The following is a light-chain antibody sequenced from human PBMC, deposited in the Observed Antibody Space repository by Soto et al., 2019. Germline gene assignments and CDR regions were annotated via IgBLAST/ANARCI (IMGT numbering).Light chain of an antibody. J-gene: IGLJ2*01. V-gene: IGLV2-23*02. CDR3: CSYAGLTASII. Sequence: QSALTQPASVSGSPGQSITISCTGSRSDVGTYNLVTWYQQYPGKAPKLLIYEVGKRPSGISDRFSGSKSGNTASLTISGLQADDEADYYCCSYAGLTASIIFGGGTQLTVL. CDR2: EVG. CDR1: RSDVGTYNL.